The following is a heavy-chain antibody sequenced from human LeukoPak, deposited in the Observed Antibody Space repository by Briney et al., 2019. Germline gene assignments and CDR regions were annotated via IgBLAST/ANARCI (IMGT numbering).Heavy chain of an antibody. CDR3: ARGTNGGSYSSSYYYYYYMDV. V-gene: IGHV4-30-2*01. J-gene: IGHJ6*03. CDR2: IYPSGST. D-gene: IGHD1-26*01. CDR1: GGSISSGGYY. Sequence: SETTSLTCTVSGGSISSGGYYWSWIRQPPGKGLEWIGYIYPSGSTYYNPSLKSRVTISVDRSKNQLSLKLSSVTAADTAVYYCARGTNGGSYSSSYYYYYYMDVWGKGTTVTVSS.